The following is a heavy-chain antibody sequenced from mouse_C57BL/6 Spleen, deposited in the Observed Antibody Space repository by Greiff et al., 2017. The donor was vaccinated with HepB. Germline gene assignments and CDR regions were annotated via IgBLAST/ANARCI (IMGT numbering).Heavy chain of an antibody. CDR1: GYSITSGYY. V-gene: IGHV3-6*01. Sequence: EVQLQQSGPGLVKPSQSLSLTCSVTGYSITSGYYWNWIRKFPGNKLEWMGYISNDGSNNYNPTLKNRITITLDTSKNQFFLKLNAVTTEDTATYYCARDSTVVAPYAMDYWGQGTSVTVSS. J-gene: IGHJ4*01. CDR2: ISNDGSN. CDR3: ARDSTVVAPYAMDY. D-gene: IGHD1-1*01.